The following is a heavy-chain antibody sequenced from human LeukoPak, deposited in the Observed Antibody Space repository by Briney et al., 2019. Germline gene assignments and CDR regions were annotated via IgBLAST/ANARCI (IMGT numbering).Heavy chain of an antibody. CDR3: ARRMVQLWPYDAFDI. J-gene: IGHJ3*02. CDR2: IYYSGST. V-gene: IGHV4-59*12. CDR1: GGSISSYY. Sequence: SETLSLTCTVSGGSISSYYWSWIRQPPGKGLEWIGYIYYSGSTNYNPSLKSRVTISIDNSKNRFSLKLSSVTAADTAVYYCARRMVQLWPYDAFDIWGQGTMVTVSS. D-gene: IGHD5-18*01.